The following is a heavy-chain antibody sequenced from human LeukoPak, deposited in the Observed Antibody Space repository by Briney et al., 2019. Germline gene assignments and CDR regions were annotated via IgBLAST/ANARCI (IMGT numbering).Heavy chain of an antibody. Sequence: GASVTVSCKASGYSFTDYYMHWVRQAPGQGLEWMGWINPNSGGTNYAQKFQGRVTMTWATSISTAYMDLSRLGSDDTAVYYCAVVNYFDFWGQGTLVTVSS. CDR3: AVVNYFDF. CDR2: INPNSGGT. V-gene: IGHV1-2*02. CDR1: GYSFTDYY. D-gene: IGHD2-15*01. J-gene: IGHJ4*02.